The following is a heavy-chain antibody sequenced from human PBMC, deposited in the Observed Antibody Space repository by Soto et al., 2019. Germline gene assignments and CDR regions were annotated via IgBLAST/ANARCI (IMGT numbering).Heavy chain of an antibody. V-gene: IGHV3-74*01. Sequence: EVQLVVSGGLVVRPGGSLRLSCAGSGFTFDDHTMHWVRQAPGKGLEWVSRINPDGSATNYADSVKGRFTVSRDNARNMQYLQMNSLRAEDTAVYYCARDGGGSWGQGILVTVSS. D-gene: IGHD2-15*01. CDR1: GFTFDDHT. J-gene: IGHJ5*02. CDR2: INPDGSAT. CDR3: ARDGGGS.